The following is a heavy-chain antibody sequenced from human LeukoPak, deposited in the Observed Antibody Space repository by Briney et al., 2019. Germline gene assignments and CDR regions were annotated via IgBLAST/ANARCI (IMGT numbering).Heavy chain of an antibody. Sequence: GGSLRLSCAASGFTFSSYEMNWVRQAPGKGLEWVSYISDSSNTIYYADSVKGRFTISRDNAKNSLYLQMNSLRAEDTAVYYCARDRGGAYDFWSGYYTGYFDYWGQGTLVPVSS. CDR2: ISDSSNTI. J-gene: IGHJ4*02. D-gene: IGHD3-3*01. CDR3: ARDRGGAYDFWSGYYTGYFDY. V-gene: IGHV3-48*01. CDR1: GFTFSSYE.